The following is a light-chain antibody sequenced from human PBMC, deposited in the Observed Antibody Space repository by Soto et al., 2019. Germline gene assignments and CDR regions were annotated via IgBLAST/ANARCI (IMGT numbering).Light chain of an antibody. CDR3: QQYNGDSRS. Sequence: DIQMTQSPSTLSASVGDRVTITCRASQTINNWLAWYQQKPGKAPKLLIYDVSSLESGVPLRFSGSRSGTEFTLTISRLQPDDFATYYCQQYNGDSRSFGQGTKGEIK. V-gene: IGKV1-5*01. J-gene: IGKJ1*01. CDR2: DVS. CDR1: QTINNW.